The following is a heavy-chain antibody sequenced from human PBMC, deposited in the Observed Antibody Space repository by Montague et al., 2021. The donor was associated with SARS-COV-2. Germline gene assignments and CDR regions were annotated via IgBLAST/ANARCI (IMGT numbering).Heavy chain of an antibody. CDR1: GASISTGAYY. V-gene: IGHV4-31*03. CDR3: ARKVVLADCFDF. CDR2: IYYSGTI. Sequence: TLSLTCTVSGASISTGAYYWSWILQHPEKGLEWIGYIYYSGTIYYNPSLKSRVTISLDTSNNHSSLKLSSVTAADTAVYYCARKVVLADCFDFWGHGTLVTVSS. D-gene: IGHD2-15*01. J-gene: IGHJ4*01.